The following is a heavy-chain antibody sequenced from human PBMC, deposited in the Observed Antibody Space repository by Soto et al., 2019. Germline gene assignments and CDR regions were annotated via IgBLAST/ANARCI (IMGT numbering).Heavy chain of an antibody. D-gene: IGHD2-15*01. CDR3: AKPRQITSLLLYYFDY. CDR2: ISYDGSNK. V-gene: IGHV3-30*18. Sequence: PGGSLRLSCAASGFTFSSYGMHWFRQAPGKGLEWVAVISYDGSNKYYADSVKGRFTISRDNSKNTLYLQMNSLRAEDTAVYYCAKPRQITSLLLYYFDYWGQGT. J-gene: IGHJ4*02. CDR1: GFTFSSYG.